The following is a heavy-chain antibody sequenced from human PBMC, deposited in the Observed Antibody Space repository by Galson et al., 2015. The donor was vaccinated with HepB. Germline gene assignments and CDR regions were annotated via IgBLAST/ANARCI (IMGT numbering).Heavy chain of an antibody. J-gene: IGHJ6*02. D-gene: IGHD5-24*01. CDR1: GSTFTSYD. CDR2: MNPNSGNT. CDR3: ASRSSSLATKYYYYYGMDV. Sequence: SVTVSCKASGSTFTSYDVNWVRQATGQGLEWMGWMNPNSGNTGYAQKFQGRVTMTRNTSISTAYMELSSLRSEDTAVYYCASRSSSLATKYYYYYGMDVWGQGTTVTVSS. V-gene: IGHV1-8*01.